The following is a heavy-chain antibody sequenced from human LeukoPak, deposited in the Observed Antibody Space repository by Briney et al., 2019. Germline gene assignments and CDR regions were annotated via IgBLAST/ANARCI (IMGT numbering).Heavy chain of an antibody. Sequence: SGTLSLTCAVSGDFISNSNWWSWVRQPPGKGLEWIGEIYHSGSTNYNPSLKSRVTISVDRSKNQFSLKLTSVTAADTAVYYCAREIGYNGYECAYLGQGTLVTVSS. CDR2: IYHSGST. D-gene: IGHD5-12*01. V-gene: IGHV4-4*02. CDR1: GDFISNSNW. CDR3: AREIGYNGYECAY. J-gene: IGHJ4*02.